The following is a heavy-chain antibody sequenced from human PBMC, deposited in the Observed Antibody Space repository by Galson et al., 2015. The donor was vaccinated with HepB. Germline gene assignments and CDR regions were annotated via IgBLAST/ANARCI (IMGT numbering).Heavy chain of an antibody. Sequence: SLRLSCAASGFTFSSYAMSWVRQAPGKGLEWVSAISGSGGSTYYADSVKGRFTISRDNSKNTLYLQMNSLRAEDTAVYYCAKDLEIVGATTYYFDYWGQGTLVTVSS. J-gene: IGHJ4*02. CDR1: GFTFSSYA. V-gene: IGHV3-23*01. CDR2: ISGSGGST. CDR3: AKDLEIVGATTYYFDY. D-gene: IGHD1-26*01.